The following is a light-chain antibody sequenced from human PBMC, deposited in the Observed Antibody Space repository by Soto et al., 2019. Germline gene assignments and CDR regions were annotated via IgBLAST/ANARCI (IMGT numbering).Light chain of an antibody. V-gene: IGLV2-14*03. J-gene: IGLJ1*01. CDR1: NSDVGAFNY. CDR2: EVS. Sequence: QSALTQPASVSGSPGQSIAITCTGTNSDVGAFNYVSWYQQHPDKAPKLMIYEVSNRPSGVSNRFSGSKSVNTATLTISGLQTEDEADYYSSSYTTSSTRVFGTGTMVTVL. CDR3: SSYTTSSTRV.